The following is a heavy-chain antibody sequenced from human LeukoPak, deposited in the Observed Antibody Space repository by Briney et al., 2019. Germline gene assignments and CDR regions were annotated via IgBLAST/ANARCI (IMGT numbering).Heavy chain of an antibody. CDR2: VYYSGST. J-gene: IGHJ3*02. CDR1: GGSISSYY. Sequence: SETLSLTCTVSGGSISSYYWSWIRQPPGKGLEWIGYVYYSGSTNYNPSLKSRVTFSVDTSKSQFSLKLNSVIAADTAVYYCAGATYYSTSSPAFDIWGQGTMVTVSS. D-gene: IGHD6-6*01. V-gene: IGHV4-59*01. CDR3: AGATYYSTSSPAFDI.